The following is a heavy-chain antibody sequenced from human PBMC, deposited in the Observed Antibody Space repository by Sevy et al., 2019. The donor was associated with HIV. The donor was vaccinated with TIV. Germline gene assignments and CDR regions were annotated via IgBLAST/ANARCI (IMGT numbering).Heavy chain of an antibody. CDR3: ARAVGSRRSGSYNWFDP. V-gene: IGHV4-30-4*01. D-gene: IGHD1-26*01. Sequence: SETLSLTCTVSGGSISSGDYYWSWIRQPPGKGLEWIGYIYYSGSTYYNPSLKSRVTISVDTSKNQFSLKLSSVTAADTAVYYCARAVGSRRSGSYNWFDPWGQRTLVTVSS. CDR2: IYYSGST. J-gene: IGHJ5*02. CDR1: GGSISSGDYY.